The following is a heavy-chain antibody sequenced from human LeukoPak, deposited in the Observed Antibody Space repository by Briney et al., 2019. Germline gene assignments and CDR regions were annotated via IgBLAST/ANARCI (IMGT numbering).Heavy chain of an antibody. CDR2: TNPNSGNT. J-gene: IGHJ4*02. Sequence: GASVKVSCKASVYTFTSYDINWVRQATGQGREWMGWTNPNSGNTGYVQKFQGRVTITRNTSISTAYMELTGLRSDDTAMYYCARAKGGGLSDYWGQGTLVTVSS. CDR3: ARAKGGGLSDY. D-gene: IGHD3-16*01. CDR1: VYTFTSYD. V-gene: IGHV1-8*01.